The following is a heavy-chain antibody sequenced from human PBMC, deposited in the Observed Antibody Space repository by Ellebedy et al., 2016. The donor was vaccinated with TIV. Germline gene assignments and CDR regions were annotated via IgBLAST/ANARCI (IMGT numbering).Heavy chain of an antibody. Sequence: GESLKISCAASGFTVGTYYMNWIRQAPGKGLEWVSLIFGGGTTYYADSVKGRFTMYSDTSTNMVFLQINSLRAEDTAVYYCARDGGLGELLEGYFDSWGQGTLVTVSS. CDR3: ARDGGLGELLEGYFDS. CDR2: IFGGGTT. CDR1: GFTVGTYY. D-gene: IGHD3-10*01. V-gene: IGHV3-66*01. J-gene: IGHJ4*02.